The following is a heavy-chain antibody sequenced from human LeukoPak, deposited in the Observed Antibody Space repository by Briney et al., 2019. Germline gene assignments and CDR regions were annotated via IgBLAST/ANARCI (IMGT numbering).Heavy chain of an antibody. CDR1: GFIFSNYA. CDR3: ARSRGLDVHYYYYMDV. D-gene: IGHD3-10*01. Sequence: GGSLRLSCAASGFIFSNYAMHWVRQAPGKGLEYVSAITSDGGRTYYANSVKGRFTISRDNSKNTLYLQMGSLRAEDMAVYYCARSRGLDVHYYYYMDVWGKGTTVTVSS. CDR2: ITSDGGRT. V-gene: IGHV3-64*01. J-gene: IGHJ6*03.